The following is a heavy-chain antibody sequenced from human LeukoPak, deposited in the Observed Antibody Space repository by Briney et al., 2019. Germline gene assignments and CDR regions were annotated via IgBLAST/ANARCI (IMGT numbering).Heavy chain of an antibody. CDR2: IYSGGST. J-gene: IGHJ3*02. Sequence: GGSLRLSCAASGFTVSSSYMTWVRQAPGKGLEGVSVIYSGGSTYYADSVKGRFTISRDNSKNTLYLQMNSLRAEDTAVYYCARDALNPLRYLDWLLRLPGAFDIWGQGTMVTVSS. V-gene: IGHV3-53*05. CDR1: GFTVSSSY. D-gene: IGHD3-9*01. CDR3: ARDALNPLRYLDWLLRLPGAFDI.